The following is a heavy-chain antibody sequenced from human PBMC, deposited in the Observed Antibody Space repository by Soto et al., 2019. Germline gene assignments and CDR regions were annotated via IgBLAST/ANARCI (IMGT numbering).Heavy chain of an antibody. CDR3: AKIDGYFDY. Sequence: EVQVLQSGGGLVPPGGSLRLSCAGSGFTFINTGMSWVRQAPGQGLEWVSAITDNGDTTYYADSVKGRFTISRDNSKSTLYLQMNSLRAEDTAVYYCAKIDGYFDYWGQGTLVTVSS. J-gene: IGHJ4*02. CDR1: GFTFINTG. CDR2: ITDNGDTT. D-gene: IGHD3-22*01. V-gene: IGHV3-23*01.